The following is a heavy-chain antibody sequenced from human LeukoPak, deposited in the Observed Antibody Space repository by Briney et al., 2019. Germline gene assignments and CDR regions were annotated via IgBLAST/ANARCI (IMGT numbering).Heavy chain of an antibody. Sequence: PGGSLRLSCAASGFTFSSYWMSWVRQAPGKGLEWVANIKQDGSEKYYVDSVKGRFTISRDNAKNSLYLQMNSLRAEDTAVYYCARIQSSGWYSSGNFPIDYWGQGTLVTVSS. D-gene: IGHD6-19*01. J-gene: IGHJ4*02. CDR2: IKQDGSEK. V-gene: IGHV3-7*01. CDR1: GFTFSSYW. CDR3: ARIQSSGWYSSGNFPIDY.